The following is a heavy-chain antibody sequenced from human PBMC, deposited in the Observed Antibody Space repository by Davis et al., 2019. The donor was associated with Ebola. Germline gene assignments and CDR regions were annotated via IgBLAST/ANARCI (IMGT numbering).Heavy chain of an antibody. CDR1: GFTFSNYA. D-gene: IGHD3-3*01. CDR2: ISDSGDSE. J-gene: IGHJ3*01. CDR3: ARDLGVGGAFDV. Sequence: PGGSLRLSCAASGFTFSNYAMSWVRQAPGEGLEWISYISDSGDSEFYADSVKGRFTISRDNAKNSLYLQMNSLRGADTGLYYCARDLGVGGAFDVWGQGTMVTVSS. V-gene: IGHV3-11*01.